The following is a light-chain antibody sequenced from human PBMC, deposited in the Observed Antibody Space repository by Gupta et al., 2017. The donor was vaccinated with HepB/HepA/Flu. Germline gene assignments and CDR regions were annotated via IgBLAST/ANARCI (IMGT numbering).Light chain of an antibody. CDR2: AAS. CDR3: QQNNSTPPLT. J-gene: IGKJ1*01. V-gene: IGKV1-39*01. Sequence: DIQMTQSPSSLSASVGDRVTITCRASQSISSYLNWYQQKPGKAPKLLIYAASSLQSGVPSRFSGSGSGTDFTLTISSRQPEDFAAYYCQQNNSTPPLTFGRGTKVEIK. CDR1: QSISSY.